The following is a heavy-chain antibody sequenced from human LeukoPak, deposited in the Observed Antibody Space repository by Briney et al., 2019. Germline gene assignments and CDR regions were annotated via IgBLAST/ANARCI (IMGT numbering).Heavy chain of an antibody. Sequence: GGSLRLTCAASGFTFSSYAMSWVRQAPGKGLEWVSAISGSGGSTYYADSVKGRFTISRDNSKNTLYLQMNSLRAEDTAVYYCAKETQVVPAATSDYWGQGTLVTVSS. D-gene: IGHD2-2*01. CDR3: AKETQVVPAATSDY. CDR2: ISGSGGST. CDR1: GFTFSSYA. V-gene: IGHV3-23*01. J-gene: IGHJ4*02.